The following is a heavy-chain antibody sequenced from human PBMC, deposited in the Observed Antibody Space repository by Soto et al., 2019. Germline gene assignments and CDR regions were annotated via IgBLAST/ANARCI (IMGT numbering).Heavy chain of an antibody. J-gene: IGHJ6*02. D-gene: IGHD6-13*01. Sequence: GGSLRLSCAASGFTFSSYAMSWVRQAPGKGLEWVSAISGSGGSTYYADSVKGRFTISRDNSKNTLYLQMNSLRAEDTAVYYCAKDGGVAAAGIRYYYYGMDVWGQGTTVTVSS. CDR1: GFTFSSYA. V-gene: IGHV3-23*01. CDR3: AKDGGVAAAGIRYYYYGMDV. CDR2: ISGSGGST.